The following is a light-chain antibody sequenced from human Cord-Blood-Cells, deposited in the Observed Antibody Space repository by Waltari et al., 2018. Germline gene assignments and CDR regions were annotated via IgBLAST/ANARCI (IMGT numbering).Light chain of an antibody. CDR3: CSYAGSSTWV. CDR1: RRDVGSYNL. J-gene: IGLJ3*02. V-gene: IGLV2-23*01. CDR2: EGS. Sequence: QSPLTQPASVSGSPGQSITISCTGTRRDVGSYNLVSWYQQHPGKAPKRKIYEGSKRPSGVSNRFSGSKSGNTASLTISGLQAEDEADYYCCSYAGSSTWVFGGGTKLTVL.